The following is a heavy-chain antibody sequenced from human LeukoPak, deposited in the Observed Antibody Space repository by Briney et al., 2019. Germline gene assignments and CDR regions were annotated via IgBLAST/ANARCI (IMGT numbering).Heavy chain of an antibody. D-gene: IGHD3-10*01. CDR1: GFTFSNYG. Sequence: RGSLRLSCAGSGFTFSNYGIYWVRQAPGKGLEWVAAIWYDGSKQLYIDSVKGRFTISRDDSKNTVFLQMNSLRAEDTAVYFCARDLSYGSGEFWGQGTLVTVSA. CDR3: ARDLSYGSGEF. CDR2: IWYDGSKQ. J-gene: IGHJ4*02. V-gene: IGHV3-33*01.